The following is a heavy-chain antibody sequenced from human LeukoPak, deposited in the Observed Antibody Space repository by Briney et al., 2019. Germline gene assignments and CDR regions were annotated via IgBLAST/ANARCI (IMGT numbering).Heavy chain of an antibody. Sequence: SVKVSCKASGGTFSSYAISWVRQAPGQGLEWMGGIIPIFGTANYAQKFQGRVTITADKSTSTAYVEMSSLRSEDTAVYYCARAMSLDGYNHFDYWGQGTLVTVSS. V-gene: IGHV1-69*06. CDR1: GGTFSSYA. CDR3: ARAMSLDGYNHFDY. J-gene: IGHJ4*02. D-gene: IGHD5-24*01. CDR2: IIPIFGTA.